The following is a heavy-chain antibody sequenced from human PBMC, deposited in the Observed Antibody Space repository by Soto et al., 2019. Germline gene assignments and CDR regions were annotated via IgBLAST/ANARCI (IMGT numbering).Heavy chain of an antibody. CDR3: ARRMGATAFDI. D-gene: IGHD1-26*01. Sequence: ASVKVSCKASGYTFTGYYMHWVRQVPGQGLEWMGGIIPNIGTANYAQKFQGRVTITTDESTSTAYMELSRLRSEDTAVYYCARRMGATAFDIWGQGTMVTVSS. CDR1: GYTFTGYY. V-gene: IGHV1-69*05. J-gene: IGHJ3*02. CDR2: IIPNIGTA.